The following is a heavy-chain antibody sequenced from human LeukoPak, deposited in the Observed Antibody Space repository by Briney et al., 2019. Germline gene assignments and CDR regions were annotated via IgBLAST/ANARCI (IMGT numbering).Heavy chain of an antibody. J-gene: IGHJ6*02. CDR3: ARHLPLTGYYPYYYYGMDV. D-gene: IGHD3-9*01. V-gene: IGHV4-59*08. Sequence: TSETLSLTCTVSGGSISSYYWSWIRQPPGKGLEWIGYIYYSGSTNYNPSLKSRVTISVDTSKNQFSLKLSSVTAADTAVYYFARHLPLTGYYPYYYYGMDVWGQGTTVTVSS. CDR1: GGSISSYY. CDR2: IYYSGST.